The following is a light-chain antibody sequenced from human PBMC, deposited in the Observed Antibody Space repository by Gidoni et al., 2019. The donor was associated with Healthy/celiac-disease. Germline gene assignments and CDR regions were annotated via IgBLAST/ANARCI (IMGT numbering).Light chain of an antibody. V-gene: IGKV3-15*01. Sequence: ELVMTPSPATLSVSPGERATLSCRASQSVSDNLAWYQQKTGQDPRILIYGASTRAPGIPARFSGSGSGKELTLTISSLQSEDVAVYYCQQYNNWLALTFGGGTKVEIK. CDR3: QQYNNWLALT. J-gene: IGKJ4*01. CDR2: GAS. CDR1: QSVSDN.